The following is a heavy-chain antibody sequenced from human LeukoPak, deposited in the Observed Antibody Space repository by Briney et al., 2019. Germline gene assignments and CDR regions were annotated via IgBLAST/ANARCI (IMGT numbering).Heavy chain of an antibody. Sequence: GGSLRLSCAASGFTFSSYWMHWVRQAPGKGLVWVSRINSDGSSTTYADSVKGRFTISRDTAKNSLYLQMNSLRAEDTAVYYCARGWDRFGYWYFDLWGRGTLVTVSS. CDR2: INSDGSST. CDR3: ARGWDRFGYWYFDL. D-gene: IGHD1-26*01. J-gene: IGHJ2*01. CDR1: GFTFSSYW. V-gene: IGHV3-74*01.